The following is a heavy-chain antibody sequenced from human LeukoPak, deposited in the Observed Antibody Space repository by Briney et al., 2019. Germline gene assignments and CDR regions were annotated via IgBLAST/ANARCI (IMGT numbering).Heavy chain of an antibody. CDR1: GFSFRRYV. J-gene: IGHJ4*02. CDR2: ITGDGGGT. V-gene: IGHV3-23*01. D-gene: IGHD1-26*01. CDR3: AKETSSGNFVTIDC. Sequence: GGSLRLSCAASGFSFRRYVMSWVRQTPEKGLEWVSAITGDGGGTNHADSVKGRFTIFRDNSKNTLYLQMNSLRAEDTAIYYCAKETSSGNFVTIDCWGQGALVTVSS.